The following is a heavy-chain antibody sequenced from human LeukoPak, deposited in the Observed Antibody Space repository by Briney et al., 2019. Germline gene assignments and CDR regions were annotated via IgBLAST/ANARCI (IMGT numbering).Heavy chain of an antibody. CDR1: GGSVSSGSYY. Sequence: PSETLSLTCTVSGGSVSSGSYYWSWIRQPPGKGLEWIGYIYYSGSTNYNPSLKSRVTISVDTSKNQFSLKLSSVTAADTAVYYCARVPYYDILTGYYKRPGKFDYWGRGTLVTVSS. CDR3: ARVPYYDILTGYYKRPGKFDY. CDR2: IYYSGST. D-gene: IGHD3-9*01. J-gene: IGHJ4*02. V-gene: IGHV4-61*01.